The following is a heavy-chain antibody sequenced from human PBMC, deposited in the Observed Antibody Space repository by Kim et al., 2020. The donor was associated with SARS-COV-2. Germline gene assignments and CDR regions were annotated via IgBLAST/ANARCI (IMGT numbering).Heavy chain of an antibody. Sequence: ASVKVSCKASGYTFTSYVIHWVRQAPGQRLEWMGWINPGNGYTTYSQKFQGRVTITRDTSASTAYMDLSSLRSEDMAVYYCARELRSGYWGQGTPAPSPQ. CDR3: ARELRSGY. CDR1: GYTFTSYV. D-gene: IGHD3-10*01. V-gene: IGHV1-3*01. J-gene: IGHJ4*02. CDR2: INPGNGYT.